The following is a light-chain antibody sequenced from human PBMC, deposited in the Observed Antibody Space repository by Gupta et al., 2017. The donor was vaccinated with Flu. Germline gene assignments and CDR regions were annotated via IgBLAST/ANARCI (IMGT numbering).Light chain of an antibody. CDR2: GAS. Sequence: EVVLTQSPGTLSLSPGERATLSCRASQSVSSRYLAWYQQKPGQAPRLLIYGASSGVTGIPDRFSGSGSGTDFTLTISRLEPEDFAVYYCQLYGSSLTFGQGTKVEIK. CDR3: QLYGSSLT. J-gene: IGKJ1*01. V-gene: IGKV3-20*01. CDR1: QSVSSRY.